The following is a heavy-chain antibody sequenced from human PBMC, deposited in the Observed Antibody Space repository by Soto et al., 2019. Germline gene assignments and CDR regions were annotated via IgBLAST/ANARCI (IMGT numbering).Heavy chain of an antibody. CDR3: AREYCSGGSCYENYYYYYGMDV. J-gene: IGHJ6*02. Sequence: QVQLVESGGGVVQPGRSLRLSCAASGFTFSSYAMHWVRQAPGKGLEWVAVISYDGSNKYYADSVKGRFTISRDNSKNTLYLQMNSLRAEDKAVYYCAREYCSGGSCYENYYYYYGMDVWGQGTTVTVSS. V-gene: IGHV3-30-3*01. CDR2: ISYDGSNK. D-gene: IGHD2-15*01. CDR1: GFTFSSYA.